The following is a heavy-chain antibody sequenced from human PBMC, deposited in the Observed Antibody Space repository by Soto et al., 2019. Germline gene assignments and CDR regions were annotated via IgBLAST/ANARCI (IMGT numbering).Heavy chain of an antibody. D-gene: IGHD6-13*01. CDR2: ISYDGSNK. Sequence: PGGSLRLSCAASGFTFSSYDMHWVRQAPGKGLEWVAVISYDGSNKYYADSVKGRFTISRDNSKNTLYLQMNSLRAEDTAVYYCAKLAAAPGSWFDPWGQGT. CDR3: AKLAAAPGSWFDP. CDR1: GFTFSSYD. V-gene: IGHV3-30*18. J-gene: IGHJ5*02.